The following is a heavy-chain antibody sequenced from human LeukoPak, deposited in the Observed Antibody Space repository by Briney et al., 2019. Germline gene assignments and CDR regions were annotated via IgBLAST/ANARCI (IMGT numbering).Heavy chain of an antibody. CDR3: ARGDPGQYYFDY. CDR2: IIPMFDSA. CDR1: GGTFSTYA. J-gene: IGHJ4*02. D-gene: IGHD1-26*01. Sequence: SVKASCKASGGTFSTYAMNWVRQAPGQGPEWMGGIIPMFDSANYAQNFQGRVTITADESTTTAYMQLSSLRFEDTAVYYCARGDPGQYYFDYWGQGTLLTVSS. V-gene: IGHV1-69*13.